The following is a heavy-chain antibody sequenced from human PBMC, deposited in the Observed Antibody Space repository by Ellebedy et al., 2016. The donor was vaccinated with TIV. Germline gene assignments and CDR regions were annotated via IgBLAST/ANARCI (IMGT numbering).Heavy chain of an antibody. CDR1: GFTLSDYS. CDR3: GRDAVTGNSRWDWLDP. D-gene: IGHD6-13*01. J-gene: IGHJ5*02. V-gene: IGHV3-23*01. CDR2: ISGIGPYT. Sequence: GESLKISCVVSGFTLSDYSMTWVRQAPGRGLEYVAVISGIGPYTYYADSVKGRFTISRDNSRNTLYLQMNSLRAEDLAIYFCGRDAVTGNSRWDWLDPWGQGSLVTVSS.